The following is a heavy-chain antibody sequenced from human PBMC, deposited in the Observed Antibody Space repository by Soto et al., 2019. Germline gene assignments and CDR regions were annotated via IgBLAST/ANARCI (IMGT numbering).Heavy chain of an antibody. Sequence: PGESLKISCKGSGYSFTSYWISWVRQMPGKGLEWMGRIDPSDSYTNYSPSFQGHVTISADKSISTAYLQWSSLKASDTAMYYCARHVSQYYYDSSGWKAGGAFDIWGQGTMVTVSS. CDR3: ARHVSQYYYDSSGWKAGGAFDI. CDR2: IDPSDSYT. J-gene: IGHJ3*02. V-gene: IGHV5-10-1*01. CDR1: GYSFTSYW. D-gene: IGHD3-22*01.